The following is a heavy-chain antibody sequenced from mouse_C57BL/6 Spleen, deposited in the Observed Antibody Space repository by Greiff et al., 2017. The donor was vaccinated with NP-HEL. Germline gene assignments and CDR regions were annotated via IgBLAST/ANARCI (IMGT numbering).Heavy chain of an antibody. V-gene: IGHV5-16*01. D-gene: IGHD1-1*01. J-gene: IGHJ2*01. CDR3: ARDGDYYCSSYGYFDY. CDR2: INYDGSST. CDR1: GFTFSDYY. Sequence: EVKLVESEGGLVQPGSSMKLSCTASGFTFSDYYMAWVRQVPEKGLEWVANINYDGSSTYYLDSLTSRFIISRDNAKNILYLQMISLMSEDTATYYCARDGDYYCSSYGYFDYWGQGTTLTVSS.